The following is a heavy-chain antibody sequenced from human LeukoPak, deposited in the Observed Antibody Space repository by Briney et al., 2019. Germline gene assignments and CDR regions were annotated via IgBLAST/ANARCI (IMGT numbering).Heavy chain of an antibody. V-gene: IGHV5-51*01. Sequence: GESLKISCKGSGYSFTNYWIGWVRQMPGKGLKWMGIIYPGDSDARYSPSFQGQVTISADKSISTAYLQWSSLKASDTAMYYCARRPSGSGLGFDPWGQGTLVTVSS. J-gene: IGHJ5*02. D-gene: IGHD3-10*01. CDR1: GYSFTNYW. CDR3: ARRPSGSGLGFDP. CDR2: IYPGDSDA.